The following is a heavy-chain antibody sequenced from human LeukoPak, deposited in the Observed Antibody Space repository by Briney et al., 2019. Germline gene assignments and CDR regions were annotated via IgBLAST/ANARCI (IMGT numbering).Heavy chain of an antibody. V-gene: IGHV3-66*01. D-gene: IGHD6-19*01. CDR2: TYTGGST. Sequence: PGGSLRLSCAASGFTLSTNYMSWVRQAPGKGLEGVSLTYTGGSTYYADSVKGRFTISRDNSQNTLFLQMNNLRAEDAAVYYCARDSSGWRLFDYWGQGTLVTVSS. CDR3: ARDSSGWRLFDY. CDR1: GFTLSTNY. J-gene: IGHJ4*02.